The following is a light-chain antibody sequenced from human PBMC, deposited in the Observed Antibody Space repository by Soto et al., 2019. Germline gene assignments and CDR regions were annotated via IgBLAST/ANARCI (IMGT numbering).Light chain of an antibody. CDR3: QQLNTFPIT. CDR1: QGISSY. V-gene: IGKV1-9*01. CDR2: AAS. Sequence: DIQLTQSPSFLSASVRDRVTITCRASQGISSYLAWYQQKPGKAPNLLIYAASTLQSGVPSRFSGSGSGTEFTLTISSLQPEDFATYYCQQLNTFPITFGPGTKVDIK. J-gene: IGKJ3*01.